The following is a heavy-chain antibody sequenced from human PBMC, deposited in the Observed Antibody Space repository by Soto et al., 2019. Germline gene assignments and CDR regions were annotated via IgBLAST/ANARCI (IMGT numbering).Heavy chain of an antibody. CDR3: ARASPVICGGDPCYRLDSSFDS. CDR1: GATFSTTG. CDR2: IIPLFGTP. Sequence: QVQLVQSGAEVRKPGSSLRVSCKSSGATFSTTGISWVRQAPGQGLEWMGGIIPLFGTPKYARKFQGRVSITVEESTNTVYMELNSLRPDDAAVYYWARASPVICGGDPCYRLDSSFDSWGQGSLVIVSS. D-gene: IGHD2-21*02. J-gene: IGHJ5*01. V-gene: IGHV1-69*01.